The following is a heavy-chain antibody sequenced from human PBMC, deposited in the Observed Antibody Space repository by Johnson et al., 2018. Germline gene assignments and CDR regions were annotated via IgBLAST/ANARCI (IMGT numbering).Heavy chain of an antibody. D-gene: IGHD3-10*01. CDR1: GGSLRAYY. V-gene: IGHV4-34*01. CDR2: LNQNANT. CDR3: ARGGGFYYHLDV. J-gene: IGHJ6*03. Sequence: QVQLQQWGAGLFKPSETXSLTCALYGGSLRAYYWTWIRQPPGTGLEWIGELNQNANTNYNPSLKSRVTISIDRSTNQFSLNLNSVTAADTAVYYCARGGGFYYHLDVWVKGTTVTVSS.